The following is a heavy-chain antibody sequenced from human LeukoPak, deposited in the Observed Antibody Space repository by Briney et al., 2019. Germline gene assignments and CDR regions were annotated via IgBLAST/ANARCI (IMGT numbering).Heavy chain of an antibody. D-gene: IGHD3-10*01. CDR1: GGTFSSYA. Sequence: SVKVSCKASGGTFSSYAISWVRQAPGQGLEWMGGIIPIFGTANYAQKFQGRVTITADESTSTAYMELSSLRSEDTAMYYCARLVNYYGSGSDRWYFDYWGQGTLVTVSS. V-gene: IGHV1-69*01. CDR2: IIPIFGTA. J-gene: IGHJ4*02. CDR3: ARLVNYYGSGSDRWYFDY.